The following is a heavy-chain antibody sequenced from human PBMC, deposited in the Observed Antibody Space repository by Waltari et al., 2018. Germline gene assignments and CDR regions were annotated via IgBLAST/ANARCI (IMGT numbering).Heavy chain of an antibody. Sequence: QLQLQESGPGLVKPSETLSLTCTVSGGSISSSSYYWGWIRQPPGKGLEWIGSIYYSGSTYYNPSLKSRVTISVDTSKNQFSLKLSSVTAADTAVYYCVRAVTIVGATRYFQHWGQGTLVTVSS. J-gene: IGHJ1*01. CDR1: GGSISSSSYY. V-gene: IGHV4-39*07. CDR2: IYYSGST. D-gene: IGHD1-26*01. CDR3: VRAVTIVGATRYFQH.